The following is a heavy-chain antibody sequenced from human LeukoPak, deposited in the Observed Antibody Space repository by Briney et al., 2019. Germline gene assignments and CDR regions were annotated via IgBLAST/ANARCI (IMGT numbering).Heavy chain of an antibody. CDR3: AKDRGLSIGRIDY. CDR2: ISWNSGSI. V-gene: IGHV3-9*01. D-gene: IGHD3-22*01. CDR1: GFTFDDYA. Sequence: GRSLRLSCAASGFTFDDYAMHWVRQAPGKGLEWVSGISWNSGSIGYADSVKGRFTISRDNAKNSLYLQMNSLRAEDTALYYCAKDRGLSIGRIDYWGQGTLVTVSS. J-gene: IGHJ4*02.